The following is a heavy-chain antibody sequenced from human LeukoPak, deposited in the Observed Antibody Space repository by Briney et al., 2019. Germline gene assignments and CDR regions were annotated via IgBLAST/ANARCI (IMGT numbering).Heavy chain of an antibody. D-gene: IGHD5-24*01. CDR3: ARMRDAYPDY. Sequence: GESLKISCKGSGYSFTSYWIGWVRQMPGKGLEWMGIIFPGDSDRRNSPSFQGQVTISADKSINTAYLQWSNLQASDTAMYLCARMRDAYPDYWGQGTLLTVSS. J-gene: IGHJ4*02. CDR2: IFPGDSDR. V-gene: IGHV5-51*01. CDR1: GYSFTSYW.